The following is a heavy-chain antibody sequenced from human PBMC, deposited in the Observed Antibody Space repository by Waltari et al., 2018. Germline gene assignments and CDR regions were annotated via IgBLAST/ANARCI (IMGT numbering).Heavy chain of an antibody. CDR3: ARGGGVSSSWYLPCDY. Sequence: QVQLVQSGAEVKKPGSSVKVSCKASGGTFSSYAIRWVRQAPGQGLAWMGGIIPIIGTANYAQKFQGRVTITEDESTSTGYMERSSLRSEDTAGDYWARGGGVSSSWYLPCDYWGQGTMVTVSS. J-gene: IGHJ3*01. CDR2: IIPIIGTA. D-gene: IGHD6-13*01. V-gene: IGHV1-69*01. CDR1: GGTFSSYA.